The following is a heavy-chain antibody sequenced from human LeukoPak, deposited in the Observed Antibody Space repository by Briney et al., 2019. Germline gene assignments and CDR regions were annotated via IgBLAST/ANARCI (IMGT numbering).Heavy chain of an antibody. V-gene: IGHV1-2*02. D-gene: IGHD5-24*01. CDR2: INPNNGAT. Sequence: ASVKVSCKASGYTFTGYYMHWVRQAPGQGLEWMGWINPNNGATNYAQKFQGRVTMTRDTSTSTAYMELSRLTSDDTAVYYCARDLSMRAGDGYNRNDYWGQGTLVTVSS. CDR1: GYTFTGYY. J-gene: IGHJ4*02. CDR3: ARDLSMRAGDGYNRNDY.